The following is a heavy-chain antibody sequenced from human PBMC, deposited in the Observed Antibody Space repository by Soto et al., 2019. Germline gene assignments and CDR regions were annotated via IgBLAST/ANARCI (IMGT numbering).Heavy chain of an antibody. D-gene: IGHD1-26*01. J-gene: IGHJ1*01. CDR2: MNPNSGNT. V-gene: IGHV1-8*01. CDR3: ARHGANSGSYSEYFQH. Sequence: ASVKVSCKASGYTFTSYDINWVRQATGQGLEWMGWMNPNSGNTGYAQKFQGRVTMTRSTSISTAYMELSSLRSEDTAVYYCARHGANSGSYSEYFQHWGQGTLVTVSS. CDR1: GYTFTSYD.